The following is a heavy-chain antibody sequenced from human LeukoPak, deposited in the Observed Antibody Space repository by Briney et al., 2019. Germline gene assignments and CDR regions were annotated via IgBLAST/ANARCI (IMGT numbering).Heavy chain of an antibody. CDR1: GGSFSGYY. D-gene: IGHD2-8*01. Sequence: SETLSLTCAVYGGSFSGYYWSWIRQPPGKGLEWIGEINHSGSTNYNPSLKSRVTISVDTSKNQFSLKLCSVTAADTAVYYCARHSRRNDYFDYWGQGTLVTVSS. J-gene: IGHJ4*02. CDR2: INHSGST. CDR3: ARHSRRNDYFDY. V-gene: IGHV4-34*01.